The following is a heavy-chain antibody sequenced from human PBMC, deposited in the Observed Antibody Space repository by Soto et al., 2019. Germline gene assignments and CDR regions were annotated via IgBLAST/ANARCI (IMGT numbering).Heavy chain of an antibody. J-gene: IGHJ3*02. CDR3: AKLLRGTSHYDGLNI. D-gene: IGHD3-16*01. Sequence: GESLKISCKGSGYSFTSYWISWVRQMPGKGLEWMGRIDPSDSYTNYSPSFQGHVTISRDKSKNTLYLQMDSLRAEDTAMYYCAKLLRGTSHYDGLNIWGQGTMVTVSS. V-gene: IGHV5-10-1*01. CDR1: GYSFTSYW. CDR2: IDPSDSYT.